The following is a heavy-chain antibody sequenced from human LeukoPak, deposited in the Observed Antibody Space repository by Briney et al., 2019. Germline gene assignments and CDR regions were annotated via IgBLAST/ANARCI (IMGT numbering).Heavy chain of an antibody. CDR1: GFTFSNFW. J-gene: IGHJ5*02. CDR2: INSDGIST. CDR3: ARDLGDYSAQWFDL. D-gene: IGHD1-26*01. V-gene: IGHV3-74*01. Sequence: PGGSLRLSCSASGFTFSNFWMHWVRQAPGKGLVWVSRINSDGISTSYADSVKGRFTISRDNAKNTLYLQMNSLRAEDTAVYYCARDLGDYSAQWFDLWGQGTLVTVSS.